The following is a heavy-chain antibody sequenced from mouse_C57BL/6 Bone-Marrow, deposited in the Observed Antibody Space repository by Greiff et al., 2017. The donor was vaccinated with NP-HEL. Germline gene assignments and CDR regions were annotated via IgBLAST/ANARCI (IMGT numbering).Heavy chain of an antibody. CDR2: FHPYNDDP. D-gene: IGHD2-1*01. CDR3: ARWGNYWYYFDY. CDR1: GYTFTTYP. J-gene: IGHJ2*01. V-gene: IGHV1-47*01. Sequence: QVQLQQSGAELVKPGASVKMSCKASGYTFTTYPIEWVKQNHGKSLEWIGNFHPYNDDPESNEKLKNKATLTVENASSTVYLELSLLTSDDSLVYYCARWGNYWYYFDYWGQGTTLTVSS.